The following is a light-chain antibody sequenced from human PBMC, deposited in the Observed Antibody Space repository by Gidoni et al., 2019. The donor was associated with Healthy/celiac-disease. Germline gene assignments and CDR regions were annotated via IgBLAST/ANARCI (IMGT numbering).Light chain of an antibody. V-gene: IGKV1-39*01. CDR2: AAS. J-gene: IGKJ4*01. CDR1: QSISSY. Sequence: DIQMTQSPSSLSASVGDRVTITCRASQSISSYLNWYQQKPEKAPKLLIYAASSLQSGVPSRFSGSGSGTDFNLTISSLKPEDFATYYCQQSYSTPSTFGGGTKVEIK. CDR3: QQSYSTPST.